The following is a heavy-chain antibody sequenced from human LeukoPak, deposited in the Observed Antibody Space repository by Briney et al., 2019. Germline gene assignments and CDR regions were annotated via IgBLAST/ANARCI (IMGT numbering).Heavy chain of an antibody. CDR1: GGSISSYY. V-gene: IGHV4-4*07. CDR2: IYTSGST. Sequence: SETLSLTCTVSGGSISSYYWSWIRQPAGKGLEWIGRIYTSGSTYYNPSLKSRVTMSVDTSKNQFSLKLSSVTAADTAVYYCASPPRYYYDSSGYYYSSHWGQGTMVTVSS. J-gene: IGHJ3*01. CDR3: ASPPRYYYDSSGYYYSSH. D-gene: IGHD3-22*01.